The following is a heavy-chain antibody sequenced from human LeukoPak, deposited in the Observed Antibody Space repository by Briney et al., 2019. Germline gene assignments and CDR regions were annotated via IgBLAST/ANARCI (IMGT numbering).Heavy chain of an antibody. CDR3: AKGHHYYGSGSYDAFDI. CDR1: GFTFSSYV. Sequence: GGSLRLSGAASGFTFSSYVMHWVRQAPGKGLEWVADISYDGSNKYYADSVKGRFTVSRDNSKNTLYLQMNSLRAEDTAVYYCAKGHHYYGSGSYDAFDIRGQGTMVTVSS. J-gene: IGHJ3*02. V-gene: IGHV3-30*18. D-gene: IGHD3-10*01. CDR2: ISYDGSNK.